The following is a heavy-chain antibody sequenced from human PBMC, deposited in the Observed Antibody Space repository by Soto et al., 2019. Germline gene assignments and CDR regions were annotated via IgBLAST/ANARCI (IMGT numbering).Heavy chain of an antibody. Sequence: SVKVSCKASGGTFSSYAISWVRQAPGQGLEWMGGIIPIFGTANYAQKFQGRVTITADESTSTAYMELSSLRSEDTAVYYCARDPRGYSYGYNWFDPWGQGXLVTVSS. CDR3: ARDPRGYSYGYNWFDP. CDR1: GGTFSSYA. V-gene: IGHV1-69*13. CDR2: IIPIFGTA. J-gene: IGHJ5*02. D-gene: IGHD5-18*01.